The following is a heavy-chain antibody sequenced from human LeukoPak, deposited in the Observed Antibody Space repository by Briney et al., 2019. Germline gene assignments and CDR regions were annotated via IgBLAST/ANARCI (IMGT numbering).Heavy chain of an antibody. D-gene: IGHD2-15*01. CDR2: IKQDGSEK. CDR1: GFTFSTYW. J-gene: IGHJ4*02. Sequence: GGSLRLSCAASGFTFSTYWMNWVRQAPGKGLEWVANIKQDGSEKYYMDSVKGRFTISRDNAKNSLYLQMDSLRAEDTAAYYCAREVGICSGGSCYFRFDFWGQGTLVTVSS. V-gene: IGHV3-7*01. CDR3: AREVGICSGGSCYFRFDF.